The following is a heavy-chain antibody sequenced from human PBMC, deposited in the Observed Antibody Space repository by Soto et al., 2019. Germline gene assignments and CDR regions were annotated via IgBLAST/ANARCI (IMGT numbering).Heavy chain of an antibody. Sequence: GGSLRLSCAASGFTFSSYGMHWVRQAPGKGLEWVAAIWYDGSNKYYADSVKSRFTISRDNSKNTLYLQMNSLRAEDTAVYYCARDRSTMVRGVFYGMDVWCQGTTVTVSS. J-gene: IGHJ6*02. CDR2: IWYDGSNK. V-gene: IGHV3-33*01. D-gene: IGHD3-10*01. CDR1: GFTFSSYG. CDR3: ARDRSTMVRGVFYGMDV.